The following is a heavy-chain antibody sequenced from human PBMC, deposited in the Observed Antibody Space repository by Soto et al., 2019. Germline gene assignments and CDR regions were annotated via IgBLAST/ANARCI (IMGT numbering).Heavy chain of an antibody. CDR1: GFTFSSYG. D-gene: IGHD3-10*01. CDR3: AREYGSGSYRAPGDAFDI. Sequence: PGGSLRLSCAASGFTFSSYGMHWVRQAPGKGLEWVAVIWYDGSNKYYADSVKGRFTISRDNSKNTLYLQMNSLRAEDTAVYYCAREYGSGSYRAPGDAFDIWGQGTMVTVSS. J-gene: IGHJ3*02. V-gene: IGHV3-33*01. CDR2: IWYDGSNK.